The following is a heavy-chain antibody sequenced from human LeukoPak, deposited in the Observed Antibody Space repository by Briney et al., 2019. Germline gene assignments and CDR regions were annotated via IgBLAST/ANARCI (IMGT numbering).Heavy chain of an antibody. CDR3: AGPWGLEFYPNAAFDI. CDR1: VGTFSSYA. D-gene: IGHD1-1*01. CDR2: IIPIFGTA. J-gene: IGHJ3*02. V-gene: IGHV1-69*05. Sequence: SVKVSCKASVGTFSSYAISWVGQAPGQGLEWMGRIIPIFGTANYAQKFQGRVTITTDESTSTAYMELSSLRSEDKAVYYCAGPWGLEFYPNAAFDIWGQGTMVTVSS.